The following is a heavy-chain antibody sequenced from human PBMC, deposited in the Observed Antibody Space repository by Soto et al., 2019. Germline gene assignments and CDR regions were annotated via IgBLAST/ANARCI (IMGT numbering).Heavy chain of an antibody. J-gene: IGHJ4*02. CDR2: IIPLFNAT. CDR3: AINAERNAQKFDF. CDR1: GGTFKNFD. V-gene: IGHV1-69*01. D-gene: IGHD2-2*01. Sequence: QVQLVQSGSEVKRPGSSVKVSCKTSGGTFKNFDIGWVRQSPGQGLEWMGEIIPLFNATNYAQKFRGRVTVTADESTRTAYMDLTRLTYDDTAVYFCAINAERNAQKFDFWGQGTLVTVSS.